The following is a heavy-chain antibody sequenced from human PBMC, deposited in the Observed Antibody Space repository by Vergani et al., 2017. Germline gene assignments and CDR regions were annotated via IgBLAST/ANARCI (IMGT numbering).Heavy chain of an antibody. J-gene: IGHJ6*02. V-gene: IGHV1-69*18. D-gene: IGHD3-10*01. CDR2: IIPIFGTA. CDR3: ARPAAGVSSAMGYYGMDV. Sequence: QVQLVQSGAEVKKPGSSVKVSCKASGGTFSSYAISWVRQAPGQGLEWMGRIIPIFGTANYAQKFQGRVTITADDSTSTAYMELRSLRSDDTAVYYCARPAAGVSSAMGYYGMDVWGQGTTVTVSS. CDR1: GGTFSSYA.